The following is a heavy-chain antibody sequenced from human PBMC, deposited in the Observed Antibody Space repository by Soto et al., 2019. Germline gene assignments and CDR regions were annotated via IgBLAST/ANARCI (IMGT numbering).Heavy chain of an antibody. CDR2: IYYSGST. Sequence: SETLSLTCTVSGDSISSGGYYWSWIRKHPGKGLEWIGDIYYSGSTYYNPSLKIRVTISVDTSKNQFSLKLSSVTAADTAVYYCARDSSGSSSWGQGTLVTVSS. D-gene: IGHD3-22*01. CDR3: ARDSSGSSS. J-gene: IGHJ4*02. CDR1: GDSISSGGYY. V-gene: IGHV4-31*03.